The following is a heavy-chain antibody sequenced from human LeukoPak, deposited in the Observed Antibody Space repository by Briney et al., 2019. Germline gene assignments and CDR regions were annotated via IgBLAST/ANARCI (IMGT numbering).Heavy chain of an antibody. CDR2: IRYDGSKK. D-gene: IGHD3-22*01. CDR3: AKGGYKYDSSGHNYFDY. J-gene: IGHJ4*02. Sequence: GGSLRLSCAASGFSFSNYGMHWVRQAPGKGLEWGAFIRYDGSKKDYADSVKGRFTISRDNSKNTLFLQMNSLRAEDTAVYYCAKGGYKYDSSGHNYFDYWGQGTLVTVSS. V-gene: IGHV3-30*02. CDR1: GFSFSNYG.